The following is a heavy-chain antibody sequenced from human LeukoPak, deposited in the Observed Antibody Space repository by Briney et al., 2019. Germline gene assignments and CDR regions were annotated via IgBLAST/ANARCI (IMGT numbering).Heavy chain of an antibody. CDR3: ARDSSSWYVWFVYYGMDV. Sequence: GGSLRLSCAASGFTFSGYWMSWVRQAPGKGLEWVANIKQDGSEKYYVDSVKGRFTISRDNAKNSLYLQMNSLRAEDTAVYYCARDSSSWYVWFVYYGMDVWGQGTTVTVSS. V-gene: IGHV3-7*03. J-gene: IGHJ6*02. D-gene: IGHD6-13*01. CDR2: IKQDGSEK. CDR1: GFTFSGYW.